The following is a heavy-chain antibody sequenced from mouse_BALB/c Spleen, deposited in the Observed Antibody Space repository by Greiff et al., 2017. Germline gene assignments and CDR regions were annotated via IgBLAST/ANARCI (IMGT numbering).Heavy chain of an antibody. J-gene: IGHJ2*01. D-gene: IGHD1-1*01. V-gene: IGHV1S135*01. CDR2: IDPYTGGT. Sequence: VQLQQSGPELVKPGASVKVSCKASGYAFTSYNMYWVKQSHGKSLEWIGYIDPYTGGTSYNQKFKGKATLTVDKSSSTAYMHLNSLTSEDSAVYYCARYYYGSSHYYFDYWGQGATRSVSS. CDR3: ARYYYGSSHYYFDY. CDR1: GYAFTSYN.